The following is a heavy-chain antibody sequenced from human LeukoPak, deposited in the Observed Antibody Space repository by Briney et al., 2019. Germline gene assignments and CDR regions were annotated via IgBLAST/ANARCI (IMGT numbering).Heavy chain of an antibody. D-gene: IGHD2-15*01. CDR2: IYYSGST. CDR1: GGSISSSSYY. J-gene: IGHJ6*02. CDR3: ARHHKDIVVVVAATHYYYCGMDV. Sequence: SETLSLTCTVSGGSISSSSYYWGWIRQPPGKGLEWIGSIYYSGSTYYNPSLKSRVTISVDTSKNQFSLKLSSVTAADTAVYYCARHHKDIVVVVAATHYYYCGMDVWGQGTTVTVSS. V-gene: IGHV4-39*01.